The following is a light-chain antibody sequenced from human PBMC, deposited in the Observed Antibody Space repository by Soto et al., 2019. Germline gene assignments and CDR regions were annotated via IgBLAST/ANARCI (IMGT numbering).Light chain of an antibody. V-gene: IGKV3-20*01. Sequence: EIVLTQSPGTLSLSPGERATLSCRASQSVSSAYLTWYQQKSGQAPRLLIYGASSRATGIPDRFSGSGSGTDFTLTISRLEPEDFAVYYCQQYASSPGYIFGQGTKLEIK. CDR1: QSVSSAY. CDR2: GAS. CDR3: QQYASSPGYI. J-gene: IGKJ2*01.